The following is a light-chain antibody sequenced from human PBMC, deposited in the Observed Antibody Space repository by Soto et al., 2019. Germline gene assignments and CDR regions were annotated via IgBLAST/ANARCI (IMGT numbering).Light chain of an antibody. J-gene: IGLJ2*01. CDR1: SSDVGAYNY. CDR2: EVS. CDR3: SSYTTSSTLV. Sequence: SVLTQPASVSGSPGQSIAISCTGTSSDVGAYNYVSWYQRHPGKAPKLMIYEVSNRPSGVSNRFSGSKSGNTASLTVSGLQAEDEADYYCSSYTTSSTLVFGGGTKVTVL. V-gene: IGLV2-14*01.